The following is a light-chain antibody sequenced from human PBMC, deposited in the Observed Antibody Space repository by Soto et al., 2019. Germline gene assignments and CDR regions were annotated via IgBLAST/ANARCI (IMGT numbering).Light chain of an antibody. CDR3: QQYNTYWT. CDR1: QSISGW. V-gene: IGKV1-5*03. J-gene: IGKJ1*01. Sequence: DIPMTQSPSTLSGSVGDRVTITCRASQSISGWLAWYQQKPGKAPKLLIYKASSLESGVPSRSSGSGSGTEFTLTISGLQPDDFATYYCQQYNTYWTFGQGTKVEIK. CDR2: KAS.